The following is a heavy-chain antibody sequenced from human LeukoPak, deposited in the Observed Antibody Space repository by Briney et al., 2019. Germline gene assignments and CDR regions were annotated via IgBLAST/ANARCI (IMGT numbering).Heavy chain of an antibody. Sequence: PSETLSLTCTVSGGSISSHYWSWIRQPPGKGLEWIGYIYYSGSTNYNPSLKSRVTISVDTSKNQFSLKLSFVTAADTAVYYCARSFDYWGQGTLVTVSS. CDR3: ARSFDY. CDR1: GGSISSHY. J-gene: IGHJ4*02. CDR2: IYYSGST. V-gene: IGHV4-59*11.